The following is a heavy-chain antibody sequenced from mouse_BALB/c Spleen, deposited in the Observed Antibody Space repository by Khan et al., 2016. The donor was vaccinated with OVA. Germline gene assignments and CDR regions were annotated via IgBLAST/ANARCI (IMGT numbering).Heavy chain of an antibody. CDR3: AREGDDGGLAY. D-gene: IGHD2-3*01. CDR1: GFTFSDYY. V-gene: IGHV5-12*02. Sequence: EVELVESGGGLVQPGGSLKLSCATSGFTFSDYYMYWVRQTPEKRLEWVAYLSNRGTTTYYPDTVRGRFTISRDNAKNTLYLQLSRLESEDRAVYYGAREGDDGGLAYWGQGTLVTVSA. J-gene: IGHJ3*01. CDR2: LSNRGTTT.